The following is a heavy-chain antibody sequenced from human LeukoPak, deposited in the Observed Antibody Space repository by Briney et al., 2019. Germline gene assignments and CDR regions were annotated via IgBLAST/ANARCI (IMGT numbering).Heavy chain of an antibody. J-gene: IGHJ4*02. CDR2: MNPNSGNT. V-gene: IGHV1-8*01. Sequence: ASVKVSCKASGYTFTSYDINWVRQATGQGLEWMGWMNPNSGNTGYAQKFQGRVTMTMNTSISTAYMELSSLRSEDTAVYYCARDYGGNSDFDYWGQGTLVTVSS. CDR1: GYTFTSYD. D-gene: IGHD4-23*01. CDR3: ARDYGGNSDFDY.